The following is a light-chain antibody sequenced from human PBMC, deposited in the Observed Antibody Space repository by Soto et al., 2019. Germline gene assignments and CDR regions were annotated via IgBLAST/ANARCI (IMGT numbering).Light chain of an antibody. Sequence: QSVVTQPYSLSGAPGRTITISCTGTSSDVGGYNYVSWYQQHPGKAPKLMIYEVSNRPSGVSNRFSGSKSGNTASLTISGLQAEDEADYYCSSYTSSRTYVLGTGTKVTV. J-gene: IGLJ1*01. CDR2: EVS. CDR1: SSDVGGYNY. CDR3: SSYTSSRTYV. V-gene: IGLV2-14*01.